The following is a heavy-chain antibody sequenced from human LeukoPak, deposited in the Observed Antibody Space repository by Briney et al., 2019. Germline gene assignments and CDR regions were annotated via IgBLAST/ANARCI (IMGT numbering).Heavy chain of an antibody. CDR1: GGSISSGSYY. Sequence: PSETLSLTCTVSGGSISSGSYYWSWIRQPAGKGLEWIGRIYTSGSTNYNPSLKSRVTISEDTSKNQFSLKLSSVTAADTAVYYCAVEYSSPPGFDYWGQGTLVTVSS. V-gene: IGHV4-61*02. J-gene: IGHJ4*02. CDR3: AVEYSSPPGFDY. D-gene: IGHD6-13*01. CDR2: IYTSGST.